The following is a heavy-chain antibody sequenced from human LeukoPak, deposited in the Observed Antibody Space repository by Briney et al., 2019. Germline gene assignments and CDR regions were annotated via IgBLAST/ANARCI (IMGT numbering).Heavy chain of an antibody. Sequence: PSMKASCTASGFTPTEYYVDWVRQAPGQGLEWMGWINSNNGETNHAQTFQGRVTMTRDTSISTAYMELRRLRSDDTAVYYCARALYSFDYWGQGALVTVSS. V-gene: IGHV1-2*02. J-gene: IGHJ4*02. CDR2: INSNNGET. CDR3: ARALYSFDY. D-gene: IGHD2-15*01. CDR1: GFTPTEYY.